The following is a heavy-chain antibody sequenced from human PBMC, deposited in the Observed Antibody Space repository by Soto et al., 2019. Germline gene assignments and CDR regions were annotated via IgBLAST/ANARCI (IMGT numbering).Heavy chain of an antibody. Sequence: PGGSLRLSCAASGFTFSSYAMSWVRQAPGKGLEWVSAISGSGGSTYYADSVKGRFTISRDNSKNTLYLQMNSLRAEDTAVYYCAKDGGVHTVYNWNYFDYWGQGTLVTVSS. CDR2: ISGSGGST. CDR3: AKDGGVHTVYNWNYFDY. D-gene: IGHD1-20*01. V-gene: IGHV3-23*01. J-gene: IGHJ4*02. CDR1: GFTFSSYA.